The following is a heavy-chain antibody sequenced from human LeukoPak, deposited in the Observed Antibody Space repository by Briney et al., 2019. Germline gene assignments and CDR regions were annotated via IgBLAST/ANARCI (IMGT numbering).Heavy chain of an antibody. CDR1: GFTFSSYG. CDR3: AKVYGERWLQFFGYYFDY. V-gene: IGHV3-30*02. D-gene: IGHD5-24*01. J-gene: IGHJ4*02. CDR2: IWYDGSNK. Sequence: PGGSLRLSCAASGFTFSSYGMHWVRQAPGKGLEWVAVIWYDGSNKYYADSVKGRFTISRDNSKNTLYLQMNSLRAEDTAVYYCAKVYGERWLQFFGYYFDYWGQGTLVTVSS.